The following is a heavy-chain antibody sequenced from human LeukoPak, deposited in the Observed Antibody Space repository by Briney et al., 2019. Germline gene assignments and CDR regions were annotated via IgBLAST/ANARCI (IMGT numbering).Heavy chain of an antibody. CDR3: ARLYYYALGRLGAMVV. V-gene: IGHV5-51*01. CDR1: GYSFTSYW. Sequence: GESLKISCKGSGYSFTSYWIGWVRQIPGKGLEWMGIVYPGDSDTRYSTSFQGQVTISADKSISTAYLQWSSLKASDTAMNYCARLYYYALGRLGAMVVWGQGTTVTVS. CDR2: VYPGDSDT. J-gene: IGHJ6*02. D-gene: IGHD3-10*01.